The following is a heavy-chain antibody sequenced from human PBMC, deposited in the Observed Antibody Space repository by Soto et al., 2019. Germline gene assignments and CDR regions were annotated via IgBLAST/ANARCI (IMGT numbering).Heavy chain of an antibody. V-gene: IGHV4-34*01. CDR1: GGSFSGYY. CDR2: INHRGST. D-gene: IGHD2-15*01. J-gene: IGHJ4*02. CDR3: ARRGGYCSGGSCYSSEY. Sequence: QVQLQQWGAGLLKPSETLSLTCAVYGGSFSGYYWSWIRQPPGKGLEWIGEINHRGSTNYNPSLKSRVTITVDTSKNRFSLKLSSVTAADTAVYYCARRGGYCSGGSCYSSEYWGQGTLVTVSS.